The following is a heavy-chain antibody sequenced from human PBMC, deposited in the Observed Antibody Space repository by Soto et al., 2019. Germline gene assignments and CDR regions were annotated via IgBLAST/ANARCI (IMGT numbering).Heavy chain of an antibody. CDR3: ARGSYYSDSSGYFLDS. D-gene: IGHD3-22*01. Sequence: TSETLSLTCTVSGGSISPHYWSWIRQAPGKGLEWIAYIYYSGSTNYNPSLKSRVTISLDTSKNQFSLKLSSVTAADTAVYYCARGSYYSDSSGYFLDSWGQGTLVTVSS. CDR1: GGSISPHY. CDR2: IYYSGST. J-gene: IGHJ4*02. V-gene: IGHV4-59*11.